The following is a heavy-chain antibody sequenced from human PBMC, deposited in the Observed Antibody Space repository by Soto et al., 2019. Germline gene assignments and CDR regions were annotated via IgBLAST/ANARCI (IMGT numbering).Heavy chain of an antibody. CDR1: GGTFSSYA. CDR2: IIPIFGTA. V-gene: IGHV1-69*06. J-gene: IGHJ3*02. Sequence: SVKVSCKASGGTFSSYAISWVRQAPGQGLEWMGGIIPIFGTANYAQKFQGRVTITADKSTSTAYMELSSLRSEDTAVYYCVRDLYKLWRYDAFDIWGQGTMVTVSS. CDR3: VRDLYKLWRYDAFDI. D-gene: IGHD5-18*01.